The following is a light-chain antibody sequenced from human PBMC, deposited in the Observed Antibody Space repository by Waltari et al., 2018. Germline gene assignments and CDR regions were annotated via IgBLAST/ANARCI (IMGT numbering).Light chain of an antibody. CDR3: MHSRAWPWS. Sequence: IVMTQSPLSLSVTLGQPASIPCRSSHSLAYPDGNTYLNWFQQKAGQSPRRLFYNVSNRDSGVPDRFSGSGSGTDFSLKITRVEAEDVGVYYCMHSRAWPWSFGQGTKVEIK. CDR1: HSLAYPDGNTY. CDR2: NVS. J-gene: IGKJ1*01. V-gene: IGKV2-30*01.